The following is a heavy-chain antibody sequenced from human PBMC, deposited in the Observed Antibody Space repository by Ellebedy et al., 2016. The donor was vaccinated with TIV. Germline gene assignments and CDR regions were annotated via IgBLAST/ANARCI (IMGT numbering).Heavy chain of an antibody. J-gene: IGHJ4*02. CDR2: IYYSGST. Sequence: MPSETLSLTCTVSGGSISSSSYYWGWIRQPTGKGLEWTGSIYYSGSTYYNPSLKSRVTISVDTSKNQFSLKLSSVTAADTAVYYCARGFNEKEDYWGQGILVTVSS. CDR1: GGSISSSSYY. CDR3: ARGFNEKEDY. D-gene: IGHD2-8*01. V-gene: IGHV4-39*01.